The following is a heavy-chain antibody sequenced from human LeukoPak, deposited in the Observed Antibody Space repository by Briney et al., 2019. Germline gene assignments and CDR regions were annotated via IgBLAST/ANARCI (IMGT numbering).Heavy chain of an antibody. D-gene: IGHD1-26*01. J-gene: IGHJ5*02. CDR1: GFTFNTHG. Sequence: HPGRSLRLSCAASGFTFNTHGMHWVRQAPGKGLQWVALITSDGSNKYYADSVKGRFTISRDNSKNTLYMEMNGLRAEDTAVYYCARVPNEVGPEGPGWFDPWGQGTLVTVSS. CDR2: ITSDGSNK. CDR3: ARVPNEVGPEGPGWFDP. V-gene: IGHV3-30*03.